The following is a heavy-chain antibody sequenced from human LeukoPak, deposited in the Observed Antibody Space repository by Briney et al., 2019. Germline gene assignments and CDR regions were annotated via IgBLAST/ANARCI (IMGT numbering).Heavy chain of an antibody. V-gene: IGHV4-39*01. CDR2: IYYSGST. D-gene: IGHD4-17*01. CDR1: GGSISSSSYY. CDR3: ARHASTTVINWFDP. Sequence: PSETLSLTCTVSGGSISSSSYYWGWIRQPPGKGLEWIGSIYYSGSTYYNPSLKSRVTISVDTSKNQFSLKLSSVTAADTAVYYCARHASTTVINWFDPWGQGTLVTVSS. J-gene: IGHJ5*02.